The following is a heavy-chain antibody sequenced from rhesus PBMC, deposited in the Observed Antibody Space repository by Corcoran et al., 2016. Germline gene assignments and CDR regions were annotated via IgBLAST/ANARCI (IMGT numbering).Heavy chain of an antibody. D-gene: IGHD3-16*01. CDR3: ARKGYSGRYYVV. CDR1: GGSISSNY. V-gene: IGHV4-160*01. Sequence: QVQLQESGPGLVKPSETLSLTCAVSGGSISSNYWSGIRQPPGKGLEGIGRIYGSGGSTDYNPSRKSRVTISTDTSKNQCSLKLSSVTAADTAVYFCARKGYSGRYYVVWGPGVLVTVSS. J-gene: IGHJ5-1*01. CDR2: IYGSGGST.